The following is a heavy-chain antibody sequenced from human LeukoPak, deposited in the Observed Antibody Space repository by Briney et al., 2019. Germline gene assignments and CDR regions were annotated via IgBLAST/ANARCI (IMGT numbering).Heavy chain of an antibody. CDR1: GFTFSSYE. CDR2: ISSSGSTI. V-gene: IGHV3-48*03. Sequence: PGGSLRLSCAASGFTFSSYEMNWVRQAPGKGLEWVSYISSSGSTIYYADSVKGRFTISRDNSKNTLYLQMNSLKTEDTAVYYCTTELRYDYVWGSYRSSFDYWGQGTLVTVSS. CDR3: TTELRYDYVWGSYRSSFDY. J-gene: IGHJ4*02. D-gene: IGHD3-16*02.